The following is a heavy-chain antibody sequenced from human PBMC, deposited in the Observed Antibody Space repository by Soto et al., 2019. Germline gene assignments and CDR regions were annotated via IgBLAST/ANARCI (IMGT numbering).Heavy chain of an antibody. D-gene: IGHD3-10*01. CDR2: ISSNGGST. CDR1: GFTFSSYA. J-gene: IGHJ3*02. CDR3: VKDSGLEMMADAFDI. Sequence: GGSLRLSCAASGFTFSSYAMNWVRQAPGKGLEYVSAISSNGGSTYYADSVKGRFTISRDNSKNTLYLQMNRLRAEDADVYYCVKDSGLEMMADAFDIWGQGTMVTVSS. V-gene: IGHV3-64D*06.